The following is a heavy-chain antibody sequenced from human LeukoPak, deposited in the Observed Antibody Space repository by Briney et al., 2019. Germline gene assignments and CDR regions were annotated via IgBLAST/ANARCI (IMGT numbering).Heavy chain of an antibody. D-gene: IGHD6-19*01. J-gene: IGHJ4*02. Sequence: SETLSLTCAVYGVSFSGYYWSWIRQPPGKGLEWIGEINHSGSTNYNPSLKSRVTISVDKSKNQFSLKLSSVTAADTAVYYCASGSYSSGWYLLDYWGQGTLVTVSS. CDR1: GVSFSGYY. V-gene: IGHV4-34*01. CDR2: INHSGST. CDR3: ASGSYSSGWYLLDY.